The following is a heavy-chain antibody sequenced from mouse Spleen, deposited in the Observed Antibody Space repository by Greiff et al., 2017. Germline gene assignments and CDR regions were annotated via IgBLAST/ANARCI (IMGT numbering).Heavy chain of an antibody. Sequence: EVKLVESGGGLVKPGGSLKLSCAASGFTFSDYGMHWVRQAPEKGLEWVAYISSGSSTIYYADTVKGRFTISRDNAKNTLFLQMTSLRSEDTAMYYCARGYHYYAMDYWGQGTSVTVSS. CDR3: ARGYHYYAMDY. CDR1: GFTFSDYG. V-gene: IGHV5-17*01. J-gene: IGHJ4*01. D-gene: IGHD1-2*01. CDR2: ISSGSSTI.